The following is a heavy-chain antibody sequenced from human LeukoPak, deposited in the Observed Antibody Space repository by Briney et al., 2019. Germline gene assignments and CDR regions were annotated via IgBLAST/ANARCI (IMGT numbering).Heavy chain of an antibody. CDR2: VFASGGA. J-gene: IGHJ4*02. V-gene: IGHV4-4*07. Sequence: SDTLSLTCTFSVDSISPYYWICIRQAAGKGLDYIVRVFASGGANYSPSHESRITMSVDTSKNQFSLRLRSVTAADTAMYYCARGRQNGDYFGHWGQGVLVTVSS. CDR1: VDSISPYY. CDR3: ARGRQNGDYFGH. D-gene: IGHD4-17*01.